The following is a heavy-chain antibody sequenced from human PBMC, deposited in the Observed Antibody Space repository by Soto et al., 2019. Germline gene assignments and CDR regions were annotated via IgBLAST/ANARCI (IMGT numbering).Heavy chain of an antibody. CDR2: IYNSVIT. V-gene: IGHV4-31*03. Sequence: QVQLQESGPGLVKPSQTLSLTCTVSGGSINSGGYYWSWIRQHPGKGLEWIGYIYNSVITYYNPSPXSXXTISLNPSENQFSLKLSSVTAADTAVYYCARGVYPWGQGTLVTVSS. CDR1: GGSINSGGYY. D-gene: IGHD6-13*01. CDR3: ARGVYP. J-gene: IGHJ5*02.